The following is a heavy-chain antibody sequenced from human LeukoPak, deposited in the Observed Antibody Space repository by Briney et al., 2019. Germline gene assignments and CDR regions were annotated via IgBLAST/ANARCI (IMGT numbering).Heavy chain of an antibody. D-gene: IGHD2-2*01. CDR1: GYTFTEYW. CDR2: IYCDGSKT. V-gene: IGHV5-51*01. J-gene: IGHJ4*02. Sequence: GESLKISCQTSGYTFTEYWIGWVRQMPGKGLEWMGVIYCDGSKTTYSPSFQSQVTISVDKSITTAYLQWGSLKASDTAMYYCARFGCTSTTCFDYWGQGTLVTVSS. CDR3: ARFGCTSTTCFDY.